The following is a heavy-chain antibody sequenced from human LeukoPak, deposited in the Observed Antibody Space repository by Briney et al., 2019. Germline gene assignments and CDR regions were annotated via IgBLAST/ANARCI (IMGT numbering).Heavy chain of an antibody. D-gene: IGHD6-13*01. J-gene: IGHJ4*02. CDR2: IYYSGST. Sequence: SETLSLTCTVSGGSISSSNYYWDWIRQPPGKGLEWIGSIYYSGSTYYNPSLKSRVTISVDTSKNQFFLKLSSVTAADTAVYYCARRTAAGRGDWGQGTLVAVSS. V-gene: IGHV4-39*01. CDR1: GGSISSSNYY. CDR3: ARRTAAGRGD.